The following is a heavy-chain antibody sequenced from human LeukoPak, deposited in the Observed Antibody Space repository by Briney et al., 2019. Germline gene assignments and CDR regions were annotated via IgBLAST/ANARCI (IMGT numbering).Heavy chain of an antibody. CDR1: GFTFSSYA. Sequence: GRSLRLSCAASGFTFSSYAMHWVRQAPGKGLEWVAVISYDGSNKYYADSVKGRFTISRDNSKNTLYLQMNSLRAEDTAVYYCAREGLLEWLNYYYYYMDVWGKGTTVTVSS. J-gene: IGHJ6*03. D-gene: IGHD3-3*01. CDR3: AREGLLEWLNYYYYYMDV. V-gene: IGHV3-30-3*01. CDR2: ISYDGSNK.